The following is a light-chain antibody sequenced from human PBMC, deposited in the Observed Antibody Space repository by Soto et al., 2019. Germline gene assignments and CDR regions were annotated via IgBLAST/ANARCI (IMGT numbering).Light chain of an antibody. CDR3: AAWDDSLNGWV. CDR1: SSNIGSNT. Sequence: QSVLTQPPSESGTPGQRVTISCSGSSSNIGSNTVNWYQQLPGTAPKLLIYSNNQRPSGVPDRFSGSKSCTSASLAISGLQSEDEADYYCAAWDDSLNGWVFGGGTKLTVL. CDR2: SNN. J-gene: IGLJ3*02. V-gene: IGLV1-44*01.